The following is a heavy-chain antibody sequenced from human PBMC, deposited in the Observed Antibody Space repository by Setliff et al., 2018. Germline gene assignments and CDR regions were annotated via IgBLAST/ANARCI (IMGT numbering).Heavy chain of an antibody. J-gene: IGHJ3*01. CDR3: TRHEDRNKCTSSSCYRENDAFDV. Sequence: GESLKISCKASGYIFTNYWIGWVRQMPGKGLEWMGVIYPGDSDTRYSPSFQGQVTISAYRSINTAFLQWSSLKASDTAIYYCTRHEDRNKCTSSSCYRENDAFDVWGQGAMVTVS. D-gene: IGHD2-2*01. V-gene: IGHV5-51*01. CDR2: IYPGDSDT. CDR1: GYIFTNYW.